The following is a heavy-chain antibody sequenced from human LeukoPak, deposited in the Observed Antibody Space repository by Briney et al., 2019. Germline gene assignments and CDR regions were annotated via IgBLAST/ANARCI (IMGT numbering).Heavy chain of an antibody. V-gene: IGHV4-39*01. CDR2: IYYSGST. CDR3: ARHALLHSGVDP. J-gene: IGHJ5*02. Sequence: SETLSLTCTVSGGSISSSSYYWGWIRQPPGKGLEWIGSIYYSGSTYYNPSLKSRVTISVDTSKNQFSLKLSSVTAADTAVYYCARHALLHSGVDPWGQGTLVTVSS. CDR1: GGSISSSSYY. D-gene: IGHD1-26*01.